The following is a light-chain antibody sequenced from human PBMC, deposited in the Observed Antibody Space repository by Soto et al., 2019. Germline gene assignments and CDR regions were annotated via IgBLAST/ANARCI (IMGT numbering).Light chain of an antibody. CDR3: QVWDRSSNPWV. Sequence: SYELTQPPSVSVAPGQTATVTCGGRNIGSKSVHWYQQKPGQAPVLVVHDDSDRPSGIPGRFSGSNSGDTATLTISGVEAVDEADYYWQVWDRSSNPWVFCGGTKLTVL. CDR2: DDS. V-gene: IGLV3-21*02. CDR1: NIGSKS. J-gene: IGLJ3*02.